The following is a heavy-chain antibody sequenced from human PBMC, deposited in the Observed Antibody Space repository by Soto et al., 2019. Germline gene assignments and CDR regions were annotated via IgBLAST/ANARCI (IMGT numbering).Heavy chain of an antibody. CDR1: GFTFSSSP. CDR2: IRNDGGSM. D-gene: IGHD3-3*01. Sequence: EVQLVQSGGGLVQPGGSLRLSCAASGFTFSSSPMSWVRQAPGKGLEWIAAIRNDGGSMYYVESVKGRFTISRDNSKNKTSLRMKKLRDEDTGIYYGVRDRYTVGDFGGAFSSDWGQGALVTVSS. CDR3: VRDRYTVGDFGGAFSSD. J-gene: IGHJ4*02. V-gene: IGHV3-23*02.